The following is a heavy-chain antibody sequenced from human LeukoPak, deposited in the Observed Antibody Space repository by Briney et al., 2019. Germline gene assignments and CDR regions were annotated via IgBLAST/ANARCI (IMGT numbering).Heavy chain of an antibody. CDR2: ISYDGSNK. V-gene: IGHV3-30*18. Sequence: GGSLRLSCAASGFTFSSYGMHWVRQAPGKGLEWVAVISYDGSNKYYADSVKGRFTISRDNSKNTLYLQMNSLRAEDTAVYYCAKDPRTVGATGEEVDYWGQGTLVTVSS. D-gene: IGHD1-26*01. CDR1: GFTFSSYG. CDR3: AKDPRTVGATGEEVDY. J-gene: IGHJ4*02.